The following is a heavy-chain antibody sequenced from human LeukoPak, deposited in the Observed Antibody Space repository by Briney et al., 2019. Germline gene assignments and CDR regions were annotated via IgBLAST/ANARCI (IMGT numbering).Heavy chain of an antibody. D-gene: IGHD6-19*01. Sequence: SETLSLTCSVSGDPISTGGYYWSWIRQPPGKGLEWIGYIYYSGSANYNPSLKSRVTISVDTSKNQFSLKLSSVTAADTAVYYCARVSYSTGWYIMDVWGQGTTVTVSS. J-gene: IGHJ6*02. CDR3: ARVSYSTGWYIMDV. CDR1: GDPISTGGYY. CDR2: IYYSGSA. V-gene: IGHV4-61*08.